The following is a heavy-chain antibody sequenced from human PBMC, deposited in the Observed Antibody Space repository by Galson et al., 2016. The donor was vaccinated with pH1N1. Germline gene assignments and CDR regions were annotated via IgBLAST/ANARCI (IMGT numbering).Heavy chain of an antibody. CDR1: GLTFSSYA. V-gene: IGHV3-23*01. CDR2: ITGSGGST. CDR3: AKAYSSSSGHYFEY. J-gene: IGHJ4*02. D-gene: IGHD6-6*01. Sequence: SLRLSCAASGLTFSSYAMHWVRQAPGRGLEWVSTITGSGGSTYYPDSAKGRFTTSRDNSKHTLYLQMNSLRAEDTAVYHCAKAYSSSSGHYFEYWGQGALVTVSS.